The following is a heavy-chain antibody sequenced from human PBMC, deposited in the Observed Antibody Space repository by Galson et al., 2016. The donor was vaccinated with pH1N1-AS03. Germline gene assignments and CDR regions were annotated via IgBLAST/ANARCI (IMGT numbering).Heavy chain of an antibody. CDR3: ARVDSSTYSDGWVPFDY. Sequence: SLRLSCAVSGLSVAKNYMSWVRQAPGKGLEWVSGIYTGGDTFYTDSVRGRFTISRDDSKHTLYLQMNSLRAADTAMYYCARVDSSTYSDGWVPFDYWGQGTLVTVSS. V-gene: IGHV3-53*01. CDR2: IYTGGDT. D-gene: IGHD5-24*01. J-gene: IGHJ4*02. CDR1: GLSVAKNY.